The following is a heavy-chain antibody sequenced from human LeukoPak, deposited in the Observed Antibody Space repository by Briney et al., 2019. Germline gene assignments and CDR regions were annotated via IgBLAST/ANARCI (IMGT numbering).Heavy chain of an antibody. J-gene: IGHJ2*01. D-gene: IGHD2-2*01. CDR1: GGSFSGYY. Sequence: PSETLSLTCAVYGGSFSGYYWSWIRQPPGKGLEWIGEINHSGSTNYNPSLKSRVTISVDTSKNQFSLKLSSVTAADTAVYYCARADFDCSSTSCYFDLWGRGTLVTVSS. V-gene: IGHV4-34*01. CDR3: ARADFDCSSTSCYFDL. CDR2: INHSGST.